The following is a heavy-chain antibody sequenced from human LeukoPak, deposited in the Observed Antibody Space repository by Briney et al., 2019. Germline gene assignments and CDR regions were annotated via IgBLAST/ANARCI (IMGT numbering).Heavy chain of an antibody. D-gene: IGHD3-10*01. J-gene: IGHJ5*02. CDR1: GFTFSSYS. V-gene: IGHV3-21*01. CDR3: ARDSGYYGSGSYPWFDP. CDR2: ISSSSSYI. Sequence: PGGSLRLSCAASGFTFSSYSMNWVRQAPGKGLEWVSSISSSSSYIYYADSVKGRFTISRDNAKNSLYLQMNSLRAEDTAVYYCARDSGYYGSGSYPWFDPWGQGTLVTVSS.